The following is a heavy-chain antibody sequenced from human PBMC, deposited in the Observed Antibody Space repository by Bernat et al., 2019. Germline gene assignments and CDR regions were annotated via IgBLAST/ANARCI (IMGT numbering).Heavy chain of an antibody. CDR3: ARAGASDY. V-gene: IGHV3-49*04. D-gene: IGHD1-14*01. CDR2: IRSKAYGGTT. Sequence: EVQLVESGGGLVQPGRSLRLSCTASGFTFGDYAMSWVRQAPGKGLEWVGFIRSKAYGGTTEYAASVKGRFTISRDDSKSIAYLQMNSLKTEDTAVYYCARAGASDYWGQGTLVTVSS. J-gene: IGHJ4*02. CDR1: GFTFGDYA.